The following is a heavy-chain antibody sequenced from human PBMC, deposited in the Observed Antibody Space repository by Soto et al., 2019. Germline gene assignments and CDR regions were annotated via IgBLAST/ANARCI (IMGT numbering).Heavy chain of an antibody. V-gene: IGHV4-30-4*01. CDR2: IDYSGST. Sequence: KSSETLSLTCTVSGGSIPSGDYYWSWIRQAPGMGLEWIGYIDYSGSTFYNPSLKSRLTISIDTSKSQFSLRLSSVTAADTAVYYCARRTGDYGPYGMDVWGQGTTVTVSS. CDR3: ARRTGDYGPYGMDV. D-gene: IGHD3-9*01. CDR1: GGSIPSGDYY. J-gene: IGHJ6*02.